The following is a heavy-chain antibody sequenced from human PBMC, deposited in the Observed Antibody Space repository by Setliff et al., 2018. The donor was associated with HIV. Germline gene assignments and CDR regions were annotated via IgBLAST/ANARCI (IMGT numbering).Heavy chain of an antibody. J-gene: IGHJ6*03. D-gene: IGHD6-19*01. V-gene: IGHV3-7*01. CDR3: ARDQQWLVRYYYYYYMDV. Sequence: GGSLRLSCAASGFIFSSCWMSWVRQAPGKGLEWVANIKQDGSEKYYVDSVKGRFTISRDNAKNSLYLQMNSLRAEDTAVYYCARDQQWLVRYYYYYYMDVWGKGTTVTVSS. CDR1: GFIFSSCW. CDR2: IKQDGSEK.